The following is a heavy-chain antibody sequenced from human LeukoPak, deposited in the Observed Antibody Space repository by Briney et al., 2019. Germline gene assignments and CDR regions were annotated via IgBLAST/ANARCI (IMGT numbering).Heavy chain of an antibody. V-gene: IGHV3-21*01. CDR1: GLTFSSYS. D-gene: IGHD5-24*01. Sequence: GGSLRLSCAASGLTFSSYSMNWVRQAPGKGLEWVSSISSSSSYIYYADSVKGRFTISRDNAKNSLYLQMNSLRAEDTAVYYCARDTRRDGAYGMDVWGQGTTVTVSS. CDR2: ISSSSSYI. J-gene: IGHJ6*02. CDR3: ARDTRRDGAYGMDV.